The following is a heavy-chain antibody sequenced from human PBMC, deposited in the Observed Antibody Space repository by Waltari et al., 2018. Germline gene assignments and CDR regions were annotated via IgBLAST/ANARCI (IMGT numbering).Heavy chain of an antibody. CDR1: GGSISSSSYY. D-gene: IGHD3-3*01. V-gene: IGHV4-39*07. CDR2: IYYSGST. Sequence: QLQLQESGPGLVKPSETLSLTCTVSGGSISSSSYYWGWIRQPPGKGLEWIGSIYYSGSTYYHPSLKGRVTIAVDTSKNQFSLKLSSVTAADTAVYYCARTRTDFWTSRDTYYYYYYMDVWGKGTTVTISS. J-gene: IGHJ6*03. CDR3: ARTRTDFWTSRDTYYYYYYMDV.